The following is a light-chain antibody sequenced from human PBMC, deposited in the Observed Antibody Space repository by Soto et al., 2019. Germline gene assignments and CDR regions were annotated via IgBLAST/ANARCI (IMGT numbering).Light chain of an antibody. J-gene: IGKJ1*01. CDR2: GAS. V-gene: IGKV3-15*01. CDR3: QQYDSWPQT. Sequence: EIVMTQSPGTLSVSPWERATLSCRASQSVRSSLAWYQQKPGQAPRLLLYGASTRATGIAARFSGSGSGTEFTLTISSLQSEDFAVYYCQQYDSWPQTFGQGTKVDIK. CDR1: QSVRSS.